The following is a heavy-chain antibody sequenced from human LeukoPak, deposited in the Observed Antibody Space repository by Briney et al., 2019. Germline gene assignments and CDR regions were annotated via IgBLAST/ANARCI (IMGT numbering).Heavy chain of an antibody. CDR3: AREPSSSWYNDFGY. V-gene: IGHV3-7*01. Sequence: GGSLRLSCAASGFTFSSYWMSWVRQAPGKGLEWVANIKQDGSEKYYVDSVKGRFTISRDNAKNSLYLQMNSLRAEDTAVYYCAREPSSSWYNDFGYWGQGILVTVSS. CDR1: GFTFSSYW. CDR2: IKQDGSEK. D-gene: IGHD6-13*01. J-gene: IGHJ4*02.